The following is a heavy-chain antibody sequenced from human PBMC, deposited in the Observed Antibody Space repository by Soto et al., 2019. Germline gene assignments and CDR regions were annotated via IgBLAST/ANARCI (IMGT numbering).Heavy chain of an antibody. CDR3: ARDGLDV. Sequence: QVQLLESGGGVVQPGTSLRLSCAASGFSFSTYVMHWVRQAPGKGLEWVTNIWYDGSNTYYIDSVKGRFTISRDNTKNTLYLQLNGLRAEDTAVYYCARDGLDVWGQGTAVTVSS. J-gene: IGHJ6*02. CDR2: IWYDGSNT. CDR1: GFSFSTYV. V-gene: IGHV3-33*01.